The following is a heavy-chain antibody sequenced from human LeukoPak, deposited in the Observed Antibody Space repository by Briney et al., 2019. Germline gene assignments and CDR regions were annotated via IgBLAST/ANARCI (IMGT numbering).Heavy chain of an antibody. CDR2: IRYDGSKK. D-gene: IGHD3-10*01. Sequence: PGGSLRLSYAASGFTFSSYGMNWVRQAPGKGLEWVAFIRYDGSKKYSADSVKGRFTISRDNSKNTLYLQMNSLRAEDTAVYYCAKDYNRAYYYGSGFDYWGQGTLVTVSS. CDR1: GFTFSSYG. J-gene: IGHJ4*02. CDR3: AKDYNRAYYYGSGFDY. V-gene: IGHV3-30*02.